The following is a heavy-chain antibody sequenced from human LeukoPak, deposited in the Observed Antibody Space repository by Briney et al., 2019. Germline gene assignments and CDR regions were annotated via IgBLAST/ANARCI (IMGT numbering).Heavy chain of an antibody. CDR2: IYTSGST. J-gene: IGHJ4*02. D-gene: IGHD5-12*01. Sequence: SETLSLTCTVSGGSISSGSYYWSWIRQPAGKGLEWIGRIYTSGSTNYNPSLKSRVTISVDTSKNQFSLKLSSVTAADTAVYYCASESGYEFHWGQGTLVTVSS. V-gene: IGHV4-61*02. CDR3: ASESGYEFH. CDR1: GGSISSGSYY.